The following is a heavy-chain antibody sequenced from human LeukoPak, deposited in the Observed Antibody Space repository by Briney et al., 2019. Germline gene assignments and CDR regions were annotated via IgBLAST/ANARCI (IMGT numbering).Heavy chain of an antibody. CDR3: AKPQGPYCSSTSCYSGVDY. CDR2: ISGSGGST. J-gene: IGHJ4*02. Sequence: PGGSLRLSCAPPGFTFSSYAMSWVRQAPGKGLEWVSAISGSGGSTYYADSVKGRFTISRDNSKNTLYLQMNSLRAEDTAVYYCAKPQGPYCSSTSCYSGVDYWGQGTLVTVSS. V-gene: IGHV3-23*01. D-gene: IGHD2-2*01. CDR1: GFTFSSYA.